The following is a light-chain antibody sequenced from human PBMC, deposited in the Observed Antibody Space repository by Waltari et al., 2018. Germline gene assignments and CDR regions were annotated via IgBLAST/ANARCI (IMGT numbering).Light chain of an antibody. Sequence: HQPPAKAPNRVIYDGSQRPSGVSTRFPSSKSCNTASLTISGLQAEDEADYYCISYTSSSTFQYWVFGGGTKLTVL. J-gene: IGLJ3*02. CDR3: ISYTSSSTFQYWV. V-gene: IGLV2-14*02. CDR2: DGS.